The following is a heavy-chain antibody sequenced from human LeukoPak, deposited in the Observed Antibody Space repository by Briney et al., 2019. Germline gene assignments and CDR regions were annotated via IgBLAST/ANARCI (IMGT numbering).Heavy chain of an antibody. D-gene: IGHD5-18*01. V-gene: IGHV4-34*01. Sequence: PSETLSLTCAAYGGSFSGYYWSWIRQPPGKGLEWIGEINHSGRTNYNPSLKSRVTISVDTSKNQFSLKLSSVTAADTAVYYCARHSLFGGYSRRANGRWFDPWGQGTLVTVSS. CDR1: GGSFSGYY. CDR2: INHSGRT. J-gene: IGHJ5*02. CDR3: ARHSLFGGYSRRANGRWFDP.